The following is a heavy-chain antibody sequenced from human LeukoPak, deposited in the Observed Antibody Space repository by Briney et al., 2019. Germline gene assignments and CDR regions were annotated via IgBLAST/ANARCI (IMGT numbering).Heavy chain of an antibody. V-gene: IGHV7-4-1*02. CDR2: INTNTGNP. D-gene: IGHD3-9*01. CDR1: GYTFTSYA. Sequence: ASVKVSCKASGYTFTSYAMNWVQQAPGQGLEWMGWINTNTGNPTYAQGFTGRFVFSLDTSVSTAYLQISSLKAEDTAVYYCAKGRLRYFDWLRRAYYMDVWGKGTTVTVSS. CDR3: AKGRLRYFDWLRRAYYMDV. J-gene: IGHJ6*03.